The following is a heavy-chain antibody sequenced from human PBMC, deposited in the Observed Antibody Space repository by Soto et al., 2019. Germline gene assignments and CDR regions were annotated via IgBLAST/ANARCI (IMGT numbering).Heavy chain of an antibody. D-gene: IGHD3-16*01. J-gene: IGHJ3*01. Sequence: SETLSRTCPVSGDSMSAYYWNWIRQSAEKGLGWIGRISATGTTTYIPSLKSRITLSVDTSKKEFSLNLKFVTAADTAVYFCARYRSGGADFWGQGTMVTVSS. CDR1: GDSMSAYY. CDR3: ARYRSGGADF. CDR2: ISATGTT. V-gene: IGHV4-4*07.